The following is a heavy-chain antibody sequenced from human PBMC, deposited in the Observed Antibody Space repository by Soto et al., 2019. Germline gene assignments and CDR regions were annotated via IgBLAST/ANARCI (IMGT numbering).Heavy chain of an antibody. CDR1: GFTFSSYG. CDR2: ISYDGSNK. CDR3: AKDVRGLEPSQGWY. V-gene: IGHV3-30*18. J-gene: IGHJ4*02. Sequence: QVQLVESGGGVVQPGRSLRLSCAASGFTFSSYGMHWVRQAPGKGLEWVAVISYDGSNKYYADSVKGRFTISRDNSKNRLYREMKSVRAEDTGVYYCAKDVRGLEPSQGWYWGQGTLVTVSS. D-gene: IGHD1-1*01.